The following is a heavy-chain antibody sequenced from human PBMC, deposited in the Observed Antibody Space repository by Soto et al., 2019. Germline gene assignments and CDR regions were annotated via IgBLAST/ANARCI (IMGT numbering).Heavy chain of an antibody. V-gene: IGHV1-69*02. CDR3: ARGVCVTYGGMNYYYYYMDV. J-gene: IGHJ6*03. CDR2: IIPVLNIT. Sequence: QVQLVQSGAEVQKPGSSLRVSCEASGGTLSSYTFNWVRQAPGQGLEWMGRIIPVLNITNYAQNFKGRVTITADKSTSTVYMELTSLRSDDSAIYYCARGVCVTYGGMNYYYYYMDVWGKGSTVTVSS. CDR1: GGTLSSYT. D-gene: IGHD3-16*01.